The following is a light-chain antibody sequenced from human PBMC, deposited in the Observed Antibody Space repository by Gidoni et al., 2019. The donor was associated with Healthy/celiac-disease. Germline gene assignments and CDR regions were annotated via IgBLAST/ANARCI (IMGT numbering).Light chain of an antibody. V-gene: IGKV3-20*01. CDR1: QSVSSSY. CDR2: GAS. Sequence: IAVTHAPGTLSLSPGGRATLSCRASQSVSSSYLAWYQQKPGQAPRLLIYGASSWATGIPARFSGSGSGTDFTLTISRLEPEDFAVYYCQQYGSSPLTFGPGTKVDIK. CDR3: QQYGSSPLT. J-gene: IGKJ3*01.